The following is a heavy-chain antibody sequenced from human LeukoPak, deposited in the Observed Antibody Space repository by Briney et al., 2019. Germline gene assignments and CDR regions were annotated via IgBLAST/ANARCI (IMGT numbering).Heavy chain of an antibody. CDR3: AITTPLGGAAAGTYDY. CDR2: IKQDGSEK. D-gene: IGHD6-13*01. Sequence: GGSLRLSCAASGFTFSSYWMSWVRQAPANGLEWVANIKQDGSEKYYVGSVKGRFTISRDNAKNSLYLQMNSLRAEDTAVYYCAITTPLGGAAAGTYDYWGQGTLVTVSS. V-gene: IGHV3-7*01. J-gene: IGHJ4*02. CDR1: GFTFSSYW.